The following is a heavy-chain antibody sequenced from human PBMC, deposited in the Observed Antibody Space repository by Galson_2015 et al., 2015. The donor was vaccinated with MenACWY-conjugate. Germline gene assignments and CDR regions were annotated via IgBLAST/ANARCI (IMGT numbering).Heavy chain of an antibody. V-gene: IGHV3-11*06. Sequence: SLRLSCAASGFTLGDNHMSGLRQAPGKGLECVSYITSSGSYIKYADSEKGRFTISRDNAKNSLYLQMNSLRAEDTAVYYCARDSSSSRSFDYWGQGTLVTVSS. CDR2: ITSSGSYI. D-gene: IGHD6-13*01. J-gene: IGHJ4*02. CDR1: GFTLGDNH. CDR3: ARDSSSSRSFDY.